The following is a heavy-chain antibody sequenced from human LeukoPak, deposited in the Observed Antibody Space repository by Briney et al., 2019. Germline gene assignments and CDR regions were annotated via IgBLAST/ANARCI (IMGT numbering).Heavy chain of an antibody. D-gene: IGHD3-3*01. J-gene: IGHJ4*02. CDR2: IYYSGTT. CDR1: GGSISSYY. CDR3: ARDVFWRGSDY. V-gene: IGHV4-59*01. Sequence: SETLSLXCTVSGGSISSYYWSWIRQPPGKGLEWIGYIYYSGTTNYNPSLKSRVTISVDTSKNQFSLELTSVTAADTAVYYCARDVFWRGSDYWGQGALVTVSS.